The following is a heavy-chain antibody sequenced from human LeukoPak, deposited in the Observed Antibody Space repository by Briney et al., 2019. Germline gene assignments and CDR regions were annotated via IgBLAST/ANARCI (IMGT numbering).Heavy chain of an antibody. CDR3: ARGAMGGANWFDP. V-gene: IGHV4-31*03. Sequence: SQTLSLTCTVSGGSISSGGYYWSWIRQHPGKGLEWIGYIHYNGNTYYNPSLKSRITISVDTSKNQFSLKLSSVTAADTAVFYCARGAMGGANWFDPWGQGTLVTVSS. CDR1: GGSISSGGYY. CDR2: IHYNGNT. J-gene: IGHJ5*02. D-gene: IGHD5-18*01.